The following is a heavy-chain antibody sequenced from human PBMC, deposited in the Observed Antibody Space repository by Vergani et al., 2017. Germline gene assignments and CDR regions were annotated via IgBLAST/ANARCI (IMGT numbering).Heavy chain of an antibody. J-gene: IGHJ6*03. Sequence: EVQLMESGGGLVQPGGSLKLSCAASGFTFGGSGIHWVRQPSGKGLQWVGRIRSKTNNYETAYVASVKGRFTVSRDDSKNTAYLQMDSLKIEDTAVYYCARGGGNPLWDYYYMDVWGKGTTVTVSS. CDR2: IRSKTNNYET. D-gene: IGHD4-23*01. CDR3: ARGGGNPLWDYYYMDV. V-gene: IGHV3-73*01. CDR1: GFTFGGSG.